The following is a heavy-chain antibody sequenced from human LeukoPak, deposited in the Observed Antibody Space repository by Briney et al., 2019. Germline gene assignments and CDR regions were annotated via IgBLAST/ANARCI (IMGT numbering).Heavy chain of an antibody. CDR3: ARADRLHGGPYLIGP. CDR2: INPNSGST. CDR1: GYSFTDYY. V-gene: IGHV1-2*02. Sequence: ASEKVSCKTSGYSFTDYYMHWVRQAPGQGLEWMGWINPNSGSTSSAQKFQGRVTMTRDTSITTVYMEVSWLTSDDTAIYYCARADRLHGGPYLIGPWGQGTLVTVSS. D-gene: IGHD2-21*01. J-gene: IGHJ5*02.